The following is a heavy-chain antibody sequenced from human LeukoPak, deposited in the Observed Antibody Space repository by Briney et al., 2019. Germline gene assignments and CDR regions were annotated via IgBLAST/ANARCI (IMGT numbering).Heavy chain of an antibody. J-gene: IGHJ4*02. Sequence: SETLSLTCTVSGASISQYYWTWIRQPPGKGLEWIGYVYDGDTNYSPSLKSRVTISGDTSENQFSLKLTSVTAADTAVYYCAGVRTEAVDYRGQGTLVTVSS. CDR1: GASISQYY. V-gene: IGHV4-59*01. CDR3: AGVRTEAVDY. D-gene: IGHD1-1*01. CDR2: VYDGDT.